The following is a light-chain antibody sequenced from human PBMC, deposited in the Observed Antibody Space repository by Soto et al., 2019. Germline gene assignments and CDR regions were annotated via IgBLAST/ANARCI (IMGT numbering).Light chain of an antibody. V-gene: IGLV2-14*01. CDR2: EVT. CDR1: NSDVGGYNY. J-gene: IGLJ1*01. Sequence: QSALTQPASVSGSPGQSITISGTGTNSDVGGYNYVCWYPLHPGKAPKLIIYEVTNRPSGVSDRFSGSKSGNTASLTISGLQAEAEADYYCSSYTSSTAYVFGTGTKVTVL. CDR3: SSYTSSTAYV.